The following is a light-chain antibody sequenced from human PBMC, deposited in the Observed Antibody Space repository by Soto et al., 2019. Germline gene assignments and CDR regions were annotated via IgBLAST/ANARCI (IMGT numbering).Light chain of an antibody. V-gene: IGKV3-20*01. CDR2: GAS. J-gene: IGKJ5*01. CDR1: QSVDSNY. Sequence: EIVLTPSPGTLSLSPGEDAPLSCRASQSVDSNYLAWYQQKPGQTPRLIIYGASGRADGIPHRFSGSGFGTDFTLTISKVEPEDLAVYYCQQYGTPRSVTVGQGTRLENK. CDR3: QQYGTPRSVT.